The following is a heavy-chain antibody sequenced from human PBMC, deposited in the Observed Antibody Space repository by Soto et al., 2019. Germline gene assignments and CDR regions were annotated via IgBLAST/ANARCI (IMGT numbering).Heavy chain of an antibody. V-gene: IGHV3-30-3*01. CDR3: ARESSSNNYYYYVMAV. CDR1: GVTIVSSA. CDR2: ISYDGSNK. J-gene: IGHJ6*02. Sequence: LRLRSSVAGVTIVSSAMHGILKTPDKGLEWVAVISYDGSNKYYADSVKGRFTISRDNSKNTLYLQRNSRRAEDTAVYYCARESSSNNYYYYVMAVWGHGTTVTGSS. D-gene: IGHD4-4*01.